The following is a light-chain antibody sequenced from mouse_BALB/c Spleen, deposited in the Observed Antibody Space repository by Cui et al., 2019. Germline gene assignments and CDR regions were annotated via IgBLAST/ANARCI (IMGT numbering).Light chain of an antibody. CDR2: AAS. J-gene: IGKJ2*01. V-gene: IGKV6-15*01. Sequence: DIVMTQSQKFMSTSVGDRVSVTCKASQNVGTNVAWDQQKPGQSPKALIYAASYRYSGVPGRFTGSGSGTDFTLTISNVQSEDLAGYFCQQYNSYPYTFGGGTKLEIK. CDR1: QNVGTN. CDR3: QQYNSYPYT.